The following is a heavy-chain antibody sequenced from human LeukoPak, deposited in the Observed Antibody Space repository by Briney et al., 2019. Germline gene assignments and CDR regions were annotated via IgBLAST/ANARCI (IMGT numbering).Heavy chain of an antibody. CDR3: ARDWRLQLPFDY. CDR2: ISYDGSNK. V-gene: IGHV3-30*04. D-gene: IGHD5-24*01. J-gene: IGHJ4*02. Sequence: GGSLRLSCAASKFTFNSYAMHWVRQAPGKGLEWVAVISYDGSNKYYADSVKGRFTISRVNSKNTLYLQMNSLRAEDTAVYYCARDWRLQLPFDYWGQGTLVTVSS. CDR1: KFTFNSYA.